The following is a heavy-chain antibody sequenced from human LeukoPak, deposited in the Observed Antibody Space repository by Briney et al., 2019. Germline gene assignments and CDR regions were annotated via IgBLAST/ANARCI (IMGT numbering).Heavy chain of an antibody. CDR3: ARGQGWFDP. CDR1: GGSFSGYY. V-gene: IGHV4-34*01. Sequence: SETLSLTCAVYGGSFSGYYWSWIRQPPGKGLEWIGETNHSGSTNYNPSLKSRVTISVDTSKNQFSLKLSSVTATDTAVYYCARGQGWFDPWGQGTLVTVSS. CDR2: TNHSGST. J-gene: IGHJ5*02.